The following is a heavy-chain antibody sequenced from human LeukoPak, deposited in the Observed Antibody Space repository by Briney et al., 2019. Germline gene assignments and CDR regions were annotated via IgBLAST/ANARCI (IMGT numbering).Heavy chain of an antibody. CDR3: ARVNYIADFDY. CDR1: GLTFSSYA. D-gene: IGHD4-11*01. J-gene: IGHJ4*02. V-gene: IGHV3-30-3*01. CDR2: ISYDGSNK. Sequence: GGSLRLSCAASGLTFSSYAMHWVRQAPGKGLEWVAVISYDGSNKYYADSVKGRFTISRDNSKNTLYLQMNSLRAEDTAVYYCARVNYIADFDYWGQGTLVTVSS.